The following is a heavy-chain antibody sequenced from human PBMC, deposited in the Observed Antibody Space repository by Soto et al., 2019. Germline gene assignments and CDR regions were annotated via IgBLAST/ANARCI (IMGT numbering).Heavy chain of an antibody. CDR3: ARSRNSAVADSFDF. V-gene: IGHV3-30*04. D-gene: IGHD1-26*01. CDR1: GFIFRDYA. CDR2: ISRDGSHK. Sequence: GGSLRLSCAASGFIFRDYAIHWVRQAPGKGLEWVAVISRDGSHKYYLDSVKGRFTISRDNSKDTVNLLMNSLRDDDSAMYYCARSRNSAVADSFDFWGQGTLVTVSS. J-gene: IGHJ4*02.